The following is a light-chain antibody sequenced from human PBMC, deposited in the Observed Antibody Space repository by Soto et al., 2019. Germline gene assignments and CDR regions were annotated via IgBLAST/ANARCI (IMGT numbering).Light chain of an antibody. CDR2: GAS. V-gene: IGKV3-20*01. CDR1: QSVSSN. J-gene: IGKJ1*01. Sequence: VWTKSPVTLSLSPWERATLSCRASQSVSSNLAWYQQKPGQAPRLLIYGASSRATGIPDRFSGSGSGTDFTLTISRLEPEDFAVYYCQQYGSSPRTFGQGTKVDIK. CDR3: QQYGSSPRT.